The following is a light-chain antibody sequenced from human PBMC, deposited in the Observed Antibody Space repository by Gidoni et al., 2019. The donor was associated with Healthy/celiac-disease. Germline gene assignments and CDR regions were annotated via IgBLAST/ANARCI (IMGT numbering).Light chain of an antibody. J-gene: IGKJ4*01. Sequence: ASQMTQSPSSLSASVGDRVTITCRASQGIRNDLGWYQQKPGKAPKLLIYAASSLQRGVPSRFSGSGSATDFTLTISSLQPEDFATYYCLQDYTYPLTFGGGTKVEIK. CDR2: AAS. CDR3: LQDYTYPLT. V-gene: IGKV1-6*01. CDR1: QGIRND.